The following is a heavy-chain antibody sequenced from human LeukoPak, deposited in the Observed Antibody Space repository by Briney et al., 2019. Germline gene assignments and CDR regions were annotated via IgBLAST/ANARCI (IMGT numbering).Heavy chain of an antibody. V-gene: IGHV3-30-3*01. Sequence: GGSLRLSCAASGFTFSSYGMHWVRQAPGKGLEWVAFISYDGINKYYVDPVKGRFTISRDNSKNTLYLQMNSLRAGDTAVYYCARDYSNYLDYWGQGTLVTVSS. CDR3: ARDYSNYLDY. CDR1: GFTFSSYG. J-gene: IGHJ4*02. D-gene: IGHD4-11*01. CDR2: ISYDGINK.